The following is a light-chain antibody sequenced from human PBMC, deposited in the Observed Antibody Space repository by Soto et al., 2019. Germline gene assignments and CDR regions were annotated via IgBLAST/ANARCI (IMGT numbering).Light chain of an antibody. V-gene: IGKV2-30*01. CDR2: KIS. CDR3: LQGTHWLRT. Sequence: DVVMTQSPLSLPVTLGQPASISCRSSQSLVYSDGNTYLTWFQQRPGQSPRRLIYKISNRDSGVPDRFSGSGSGTDFTLKISRVEAEDVGVYYCLQGTHWLRTFGQGTKVEIK. J-gene: IGKJ1*01. CDR1: QSLVYSDGNTY.